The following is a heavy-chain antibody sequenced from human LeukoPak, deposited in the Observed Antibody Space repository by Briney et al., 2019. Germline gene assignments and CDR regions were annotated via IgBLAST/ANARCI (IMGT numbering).Heavy chain of an antibody. CDR3: AAWNVDTAMDPGDY. J-gene: IGHJ4*02. Sequence: ASVKVSCKASGFTFTSSAMQWVRQARGQRLEWIGWIVVGSGNTNYAQKFQERVTITRDMSTSPAYMELSSLRSEDTAVYYCAAWNVDTAMDPGDYWGQGTLVTVSS. CDR1: GFTFTSSA. V-gene: IGHV1-58*02. D-gene: IGHD5-18*01. CDR2: IVVGSGNT.